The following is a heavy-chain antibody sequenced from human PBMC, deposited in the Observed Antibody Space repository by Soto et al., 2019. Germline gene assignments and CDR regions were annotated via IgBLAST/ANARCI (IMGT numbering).Heavy chain of an antibody. CDR3: ARLNRRAGSAAFDI. CDR2: IYYSGST. Sequence: QLQLQESGPGLVKPSETLSLTCTVSGGSISSSSYYWGWIRQPPGKGLEWIGSIYYSGSTYYNPSLKSRVTISVDTSKNQFSLKLSSVTAADTAVYYCARLNRRAGSAAFDIWGQGTMVTVSS. CDR1: GGSISSSSYY. J-gene: IGHJ3*02. V-gene: IGHV4-39*01. D-gene: IGHD6-13*01.